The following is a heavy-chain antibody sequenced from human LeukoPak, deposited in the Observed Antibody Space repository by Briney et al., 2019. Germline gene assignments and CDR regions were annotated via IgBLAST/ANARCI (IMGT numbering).Heavy chain of an antibody. V-gene: IGHV3-30*18. CDR3: AKAHGDSSYDY. CDR2: ISYDGSNK. Sequence: GRSLRLSCAASGFTFSSYGMRWVRQAPGKGLEWVAVISYDGSNKYYADSVKGRFTISRDNSKNTLYLQMNSLRAEDTAVYYCAKAHGDSSYDYWGQGTLVTVSS. J-gene: IGHJ4*02. CDR1: GFTFSSYG. D-gene: IGHD4-17*01.